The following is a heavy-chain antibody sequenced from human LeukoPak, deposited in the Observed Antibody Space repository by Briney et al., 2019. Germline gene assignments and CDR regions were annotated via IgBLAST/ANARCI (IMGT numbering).Heavy chain of an antibody. CDR2: IYYSGST. Sequence: PSETLSLTCAVSGYSISSGYYWGRIRQPPGKGLEWIGSIYYSGSTYYNPSLKSRVTISVDTSKNQFSLKLSSVTAADTAVYYCARTIKPNWFDPWGQGTLVTVSS. V-gene: IGHV4-38-2*01. CDR3: ARTIKPNWFDP. CDR1: GYSISSGYY. J-gene: IGHJ5*02.